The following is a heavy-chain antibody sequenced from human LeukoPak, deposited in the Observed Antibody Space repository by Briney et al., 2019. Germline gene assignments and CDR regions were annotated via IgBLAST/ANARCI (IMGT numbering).Heavy chain of an antibody. V-gene: IGHV4-59*08. CDR2: IYVTGT. CDR1: GGSIGTYY. Sequence: PSETLSLTCTVSGGSIGTYYWSWVRQSPGTGLEWIGYIYVTGTRYNPYLQSRVIISVDRSRNQFVLKMTSVTAADTAVYYCARHIGGGIEDMDVWGRGTKVTVSS. J-gene: IGHJ6*03. D-gene: IGHD3-16*02. CDR3: ARHIGGGIEDMDV.